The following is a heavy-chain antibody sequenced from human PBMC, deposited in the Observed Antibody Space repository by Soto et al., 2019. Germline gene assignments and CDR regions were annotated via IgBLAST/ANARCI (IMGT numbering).Heavy chain of an antibody. J-gene: IGHJ6*03. CDR1: GYTFTGYY. CDR3: ARGLPRNGDWNVYMDV. Sequence: ASVKVSCKASGYTFTGYYMHCVRQAPGQGLEWMGWINPNSGGTNYAQKFQGWVTMTRDTSISTAYMELSRLRSDDTAVYYCARGLPRNGDWNVYMDVWGKGTKVTV. CDR2: INPNSGGT. D-gene: IGHD1-1*01. V-gene: IGHV1-2*04.